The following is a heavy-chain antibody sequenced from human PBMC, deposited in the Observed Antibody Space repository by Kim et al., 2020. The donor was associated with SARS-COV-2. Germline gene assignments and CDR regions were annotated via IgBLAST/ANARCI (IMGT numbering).Heavy chain of an antibody. D-gene: IGHD3-3*01. V-gene: IGHV2-26*01. CDR2: IFSNDEK. CDR3: ARIHGPDYDFWSGYYWFDP. J-gene: IGHJ5*02. Sequence: SGPTLVKPTETLTLTCTVSGFSLSNARMGVSWIRQPPGKALEWLAHIFSNDEKSYSTSLKSRLTISKDTSKSQVVLTMTNMDPVDTATYYCARIHGPDYDFWSGYYWFDPWGQGTLVTVSS. CDR1: GFSLSNARMG.